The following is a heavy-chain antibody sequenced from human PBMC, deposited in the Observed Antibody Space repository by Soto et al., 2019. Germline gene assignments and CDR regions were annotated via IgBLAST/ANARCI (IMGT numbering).Heavy chain of an antibody. CDR3: AKVERGDYVFGYFDY. CDR1: GFTFDDYA. V-gene: IGHV3-9*01. Sequence: GGSLRLSCAASGFTFDDYAMHWVRQAPGKGLEWVSGISWNSGSIGYADSVKGRFTISRDNAKNSLYLQMNSLRAEDTALYYCAKVERGDYVFGYFDYWGQGTLVTVSS. D-gene: IGHD4-17*01. CDR2: ISWNSGSI. J-gene: IGHJ4*02.